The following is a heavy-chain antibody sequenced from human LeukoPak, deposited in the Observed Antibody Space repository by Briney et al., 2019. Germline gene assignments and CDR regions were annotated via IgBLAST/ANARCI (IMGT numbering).Heavy chain of an antibody. CDR1: GFTFSAYG. CDR3: AKHWSYCSTTSCFFNYYYYYMDV. J-gene: IGHJ6*03. D-gene: IGHD2-2*01. V-gene: IGHV3-23*01. CDR2: VSGADGTS. Sequence: GGSLRLSCAASGFTFSAYGMSWVRQSPRKGLEWVSGVSGADGTSYYADSVKGRFTISRDNSKSTLYLQMNNLRAEDTAVYYCAKHWSYCSTTSCFFNYYYYYMDVWGKGTTVTVSS.